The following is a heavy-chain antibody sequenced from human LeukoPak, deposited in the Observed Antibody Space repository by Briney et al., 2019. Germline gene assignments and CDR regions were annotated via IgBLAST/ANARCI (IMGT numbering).Heavy chain of an antibody. J-gene: IGHJ4*02. CDR3: ARHYGGNFYFDY. Sequence: SSETLSLTCAVYGGSFSGYYWSWIRQPPGKGLEWIGEINHSGSTNYNPSLKSRVTISVDTSKNQFSLKLSSVTAADTAVYYCARHYGGNFYFDYWGQGTLVTVSS. D-gene: IGHD4-23*01. V-gene: IGHV4-34*01. CDR2: INHSGST. CDR1: GGSFSGYY.